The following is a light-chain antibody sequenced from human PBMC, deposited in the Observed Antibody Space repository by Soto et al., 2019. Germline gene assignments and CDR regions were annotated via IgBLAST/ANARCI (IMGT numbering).Light chain of an antibody. V-gene: IGLV6-57*03. CDR2: EDN. Sequence: NFMLTQPHSVSESPGKTVTISCTRSSGSIVSNYVQWYQQRPGSAPTTVIYEDNQRPSGVPDRFSGSIDSSSNSASLTISGLKTEDEADYYCQSYDSSKEVFGGGTQLTVL. CDR1: SGSIVSNY. J-gene: IGLJ3*02. CDR3: QSYDSSKEV.